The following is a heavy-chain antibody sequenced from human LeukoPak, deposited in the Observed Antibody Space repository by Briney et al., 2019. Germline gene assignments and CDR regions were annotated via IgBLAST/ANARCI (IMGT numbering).Heavy chain of an antibody. Sequence: PGRSLRLSCAASGFTFSGYGIHWVRQAPGKGLEWVAVIWYDGSNKYYADSVKGRFTISRDNSKNMLYLQMNSLRAEDTAVYYCATGDRTFLMYYFDYWGQGTLVTVSS. J-gene: IGHJ4*02. D-gene: IGHD4-17*01. V-gene: IGHV3-33*01. CDR1: GFTFSGYG. CDR3: ATGDRTFLMYYFDY. CDR2: IWYDGSNK.